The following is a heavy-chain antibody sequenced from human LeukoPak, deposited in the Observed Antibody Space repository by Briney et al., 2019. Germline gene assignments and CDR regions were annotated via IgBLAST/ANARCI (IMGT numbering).Heavy chain of an antibody. Sequence: SETLSLTCTVSGGSISSYYWSWIRQPPGKGLEWIGYIYYSGSTNYNPSLKSRVTISVDTSKNQFSLKLSSVTAADTAVYYCARQSRTWFDPWGQGTLVTVSS. J-gene: IGHJ5*02. CDR3: ARQSRTWFDP. CDR1: GGSISSYY. CDR2: IYYSGST. V-gene: IGHV4-59*08.